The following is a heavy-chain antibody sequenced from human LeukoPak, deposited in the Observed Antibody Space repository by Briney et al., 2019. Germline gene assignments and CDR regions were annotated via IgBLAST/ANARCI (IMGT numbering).Heavy chain of an antibody. D-gene: IGHD6-6*01. CDR2: IYPRDGST. CDR1: GYTFTSNY. J-gene: IGHJ6*02. Sequence: ASVKVSCKASGYTFTSNYIHWVRQAPGQGLEWMGMIYPRDGSTSYAQKFQGRVTVTRDTSTSTVHMELSGLRSEDTAVYYCARGRYSSSINSMDVWGQGTTVTVSS. V-gene: IGHV1-46*01. CDR3: ARGRYSSSINSMDV.